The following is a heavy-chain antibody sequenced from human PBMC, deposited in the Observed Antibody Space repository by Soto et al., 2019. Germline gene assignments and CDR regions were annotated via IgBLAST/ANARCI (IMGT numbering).Heavy chain of an antibody. CDR1: GYSISSSNW. CDR2: IYYSGST. D-gene: IGHD3-3*01. V-gene: IGHV4-28*01. CDR3: ARTGTGVYDFWSGYYNYYYGMDV. Sequence: SETLSLTCAVSGYSISSSNWWGWIRQPPGKGLEWIGYIYYSGSTYYNPSLKSRVTMSVDTSKNQFSLKLSSVTAVDTAVYYCARTGTGVYDFWSGYYNYYYGMDVWGQGTTVTVSS. J-gene: IGHJ6*02.